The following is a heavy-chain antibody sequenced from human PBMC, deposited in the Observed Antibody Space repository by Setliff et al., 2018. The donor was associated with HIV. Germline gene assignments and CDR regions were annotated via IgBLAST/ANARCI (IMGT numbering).Heavy chain of an antibody. J-gene: IGHJ4*02. CDR3: ATRIQLCY. V-gene: IGHV3-30*02. CDR2: IGHDGSYE. D-gene: IGHD5-18*01. CDR1: GFTFSNSA. Sequence: LRLSCAASGFTFSNSAMHWVRQAPGKGLEWVASIGHDGSYEYLAGSVRGRFTISRDNDKNTLYLQMNSLRAEDTAVYYCATRIQLCYWGQGTLVTVS.